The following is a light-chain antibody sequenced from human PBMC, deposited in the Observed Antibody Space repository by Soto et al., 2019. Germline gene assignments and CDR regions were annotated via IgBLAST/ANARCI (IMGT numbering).Light chain of an antibody. V-gene: IGKV1-5*03. CDR1: QSISSW. CDR2: KAS. J-gene: IGKJ1*01. CDR3: QQYTSYFRT. Sequence: DIQITQSPSTLSASVGDRVTITCRASQSISSWLAWYQQKPGKAPKLLIYKASSLESGVPSRFSGSGSGTEFTLTISSLQPDDFASYYCQQYTSYFRTFGQGTKVDIK.